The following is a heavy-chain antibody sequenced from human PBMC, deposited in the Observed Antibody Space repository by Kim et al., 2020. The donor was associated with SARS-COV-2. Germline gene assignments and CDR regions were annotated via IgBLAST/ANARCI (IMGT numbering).Heavy chain of an antibody. D-gene: IGHD6-13*01. V-gene: IGHV4-61*03. J-gene: IGHJ4*02. Sequence: NHSLKSRVTISLATSKNHFSLKRSSVTAADTAVYYCARGTKQAAAGYFAYWGQGTLVTVSS. CDR3: ARGTKQAAAGYFAY.